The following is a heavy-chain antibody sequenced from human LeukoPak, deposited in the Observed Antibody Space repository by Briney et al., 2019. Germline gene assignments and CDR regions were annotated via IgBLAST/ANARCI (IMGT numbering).Heavy chain of an antibody. CDR3: ARDPGDSSGYYPYYYYYYMDV. V-gene: IGHV3-21*01. CDR2: ISSSSSYI. CDR1: GFTFSSYS. J-gene: IGHJ6*03. D-gene: IGHD3-22*01. Sequence: NPGGSLRLSCAASGFTFSSYSMNWVRQAPGKGLEWVSSISSSSSYIYYADSVKGRFTISRDNAKNSLYLQMNSLRAEDTAVYYCARDPGDSSGYYPYYYYYYMDVWGKGTTVTVSS.